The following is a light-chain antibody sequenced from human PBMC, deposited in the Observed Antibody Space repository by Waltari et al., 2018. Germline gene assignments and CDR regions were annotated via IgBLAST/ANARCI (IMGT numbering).Light chain of an antibody. V-gene: IGKV3-11*01. CDR1: QSVRSY. CDR2: DAS. J-gene: IGKJ4*01. CDR3: QQRHDWPLN. Sequence: EILLTQSPVTLSVSPGERATLSCKASQSVRSYLAWYQQKPGQAPRLLIYDASNMASGIPARFSGSGSVTDFTLTISNVDPEDFAVYYCQQRHDWPLNFGGGTKLEIK.